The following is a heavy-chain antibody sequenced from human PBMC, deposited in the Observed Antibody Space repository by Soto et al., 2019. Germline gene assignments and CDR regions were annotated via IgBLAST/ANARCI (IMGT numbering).Heavy chain of an antibody. V-gene: IGHV4-39*01. J-gene: IGHJ4*02. CDR3: ARHTPAISISDH. CDR1: GGTISRSSYY. D-gene: IGHD2-15*01. CDR2: IYYSGST. Sequence: QLQLQESGPGLVKTSETQSLTCTVTGGTISRSSYYWGWIRQPPGKGLEWIGSIYYSGSTYYNPSLKSRVTISVDTSKNQFSLKLSSVTAADTAVYYCARHTPAISISDHWGQGTLVTVSS.